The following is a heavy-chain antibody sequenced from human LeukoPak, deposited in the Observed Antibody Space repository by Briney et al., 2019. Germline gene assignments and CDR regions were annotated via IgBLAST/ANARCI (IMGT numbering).Heavy chain of an antibody. CDR1: GGSISGYY. D-gene: IGHD2-2*01. CDR3: ARARTHFRYCSSTSCPNWFDP. J-gene: IGHJ5*02. CDR2: INHSGST. V-gene: IGHV4-34*01. Sequence: PSETLSLTCAAYGGSISGYYWSWIRQPPGKGLEWIGEINHSGSTNYNPSLESRVTISVDTSKNQFSLKLSSVTAADTAVYYCARARTHFRYCSSTSCPNWFDPWGQGTLVTVSS.